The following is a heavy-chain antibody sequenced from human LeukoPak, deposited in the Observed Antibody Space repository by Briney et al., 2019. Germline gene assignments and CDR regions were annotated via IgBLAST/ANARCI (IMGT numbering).Heavy chain of an antibody. CDR2: ISAYNGNT. Sequence: ASVTVSCTASGYTFTSYGISWVRQAPGQGLEWMGWISAYNGNTNYAKKLQGRVTMTTDTSTRTAYMRLRSLRSDDTAVYYGARVYYYGMDVWGQGDTVTVSP. CDR1: GYTFTSYG. V-gene: IGHV1-18*01. CDR3: ARVYYYGMDV. J-gene: IGHJ6*01.